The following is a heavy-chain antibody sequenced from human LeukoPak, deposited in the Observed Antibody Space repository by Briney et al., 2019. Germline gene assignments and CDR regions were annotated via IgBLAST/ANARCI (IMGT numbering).Heavy chain of an antibody. D-gene: IGHD6-19*01. CDR1: GFTFSSYA. Sequence: PGGSLRLSCAASGFTFSSYAMHWVRQAPGKGLEWVAVISYDGSNKYYADSVKGRFTISRDNSKNTLYLQVNSLRGEDTAVYYCTRGPTLIGVAGTWPLDYWGQGTLVTVSS. J-gene: IGHJ4*02. CDR2: ISYDGSNK. CDR3: TRGPTLIGVAGTWPLDY. V-gene: IGHV3-30*04.